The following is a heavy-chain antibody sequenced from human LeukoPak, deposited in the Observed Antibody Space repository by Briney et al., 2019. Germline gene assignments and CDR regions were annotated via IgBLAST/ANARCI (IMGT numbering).Heavy chain of an antibody. Sequence: GGSLRLSCAASGFTFSSYSMYWVRQAPGKGLEYVSAISSNGGSTYYANSVKGRFTISRDNSKNTLYLQMGSLRGEDMAVYYCSKEVNWRFDYWGQGTLVTVSS. J-gene: IGHJ4*02. D-gene: IGHD1-1*01. CDR1: GFTFSSYS. CDR3: SKEVNWRFDY. V-gene: IGHV3-64*01. CDR2: ISSNGGST.